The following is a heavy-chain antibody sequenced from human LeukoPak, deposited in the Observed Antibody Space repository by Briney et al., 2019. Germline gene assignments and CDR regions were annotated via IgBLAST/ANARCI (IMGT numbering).Heavy chain of an antibody. Sequence: GGSLRLSCAASGFTFSSYEVNWVRQAPGKGLEWVSYISSSGSTKYYADSVKGRFTISRDNAENSLYLQMNSLRAEDTAVYYCATAPTAFDIWGQGTMVTVSS. CDR1: GFTFSSYE. V-gene: IGHV3-48*03. CDR2: ISSSGSTK. CDR3: ATAPTAFDI. J-gene: IGHJ3*02.